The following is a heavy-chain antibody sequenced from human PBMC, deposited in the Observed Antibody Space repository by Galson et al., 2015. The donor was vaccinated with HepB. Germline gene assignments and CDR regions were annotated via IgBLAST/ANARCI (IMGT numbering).Heavy chain of an antibody. J-gene: IGHJ5*02. CDR3: ARAEDRLPSIIWFGELSQFDP. V-gene: IGHV6-1*01. Sequence: CAISGDSVSSNSAAWNWIRQSPSRGLEWLGRTYYRSKWYNDYAVSVKSRITINPDTSKNQFSLQLNSVTPEDTAVYYCARAEDRLPSIIWFGELSQFDPWGQGTLVTVSS. CDR2: TYYRSKWYN. D-gene: IGHD3-10*01. CDR1: GDSVSSNSAA.